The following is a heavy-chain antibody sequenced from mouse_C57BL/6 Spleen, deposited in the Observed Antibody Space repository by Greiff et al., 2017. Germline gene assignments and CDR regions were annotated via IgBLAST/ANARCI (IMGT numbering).Heavy chain of an antibody. Sequence: EVQLQQSGTVLARPGASVKMSCKTSGYTFTSYWMHWVKQRPGPGLEWIGDIYPGNSDNSYNQKFTGKAKLTAVTSASTAYRERSSLTNEYSAVYYCTRPPRVKVAWFAYWGQGTLVTVSA. V-gene: IGHV1-5*01. CDR1: GYTFTSYW. D-gene: IGHD2-1*01. J-gene: IGHJ3*01. CDR2: IYPGNSDN. CDR3: TRPPRVKVAWFAY.